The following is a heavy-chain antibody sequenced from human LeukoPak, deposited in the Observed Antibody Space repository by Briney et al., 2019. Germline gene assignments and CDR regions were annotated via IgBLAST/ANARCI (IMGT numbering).Heavy chain of an antibody. CDR2: IYDSGST. D-gene: IGHD6-13*01. Sequence: SETLSLTCTVSGGSFSSSSYYWGWIRQPPGKGLEWIGNIYDSGSTYYNPSLKSRVTISVDTSKNHFSLKLSSVTAADTAVYYCARQLHSSSWLHFDYWGQGTLVTVSP. CDR1: GGSFSSSSYY. V-gene: IGHV4-39*01. CDR3: ARQLHSSSWLHFDY. J-gene: IGHJ4*02.